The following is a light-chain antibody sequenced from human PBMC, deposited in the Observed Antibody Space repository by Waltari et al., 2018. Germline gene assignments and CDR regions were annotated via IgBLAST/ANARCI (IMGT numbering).Light chain of an antibody. J-gene: IGKJ4*01. Sequence: EIVLTQSPGTLSLSPGERATLSCRASQSVSGSYFAWYHQKPGQAPRLLIYAASSRATGIPDRFSGSGSGTDFTLTISRLEPEDFAVYYCQQYGSSPLTFGGGTKVEIK. CDR1: QSVSGSY. CDR3: QQYGSSPLT. CDR2: AAS. V-gene: IGKV3-20*01.